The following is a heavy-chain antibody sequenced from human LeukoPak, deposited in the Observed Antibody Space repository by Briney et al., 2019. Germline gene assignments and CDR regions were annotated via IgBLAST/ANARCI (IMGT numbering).Heavy chain of an antibody. D-gene: IGHD3-16*01. J-gene: IGHJ4*02. CDR3: ARDIPLGETRYYFDY. Sequence: PGGSLRLSCAASGFTFSSYSMNWVRQAPGKGLEWVSYISSSSSTIYYADSVKGRFTISRDNAKNSLYLQMNSLRDEDTAVYYCARDIPLGETRYYFDYWGQGTLVTVSS. CDR1: GFTFSSYS. V-gene: IGHV3-48*02. CDR2: ISSSSSTI.